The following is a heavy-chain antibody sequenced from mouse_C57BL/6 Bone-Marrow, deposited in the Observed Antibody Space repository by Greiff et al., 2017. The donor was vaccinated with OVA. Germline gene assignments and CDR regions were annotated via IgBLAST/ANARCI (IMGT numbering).Heavy chain of an antibody. V-gene: IGHV1-50*01. CDR2: IDPSDSYT. CDR3: ARRVLAYFDY. J-gene: IGHJ2*01. D-gene: IGHD2-14*01. Sequence: VQLQQPGAELVKPGASVKLSCKASGYTFTSYWMQWVKQRPGQGLEWIGEIDPSDSYTNYHQKFKGKATLTVDTSSSTAYMQLSSLTSEDSAVYYCARRVLAYFDYWGQGTTLTVSS. CDR1: GYTFTSYW.